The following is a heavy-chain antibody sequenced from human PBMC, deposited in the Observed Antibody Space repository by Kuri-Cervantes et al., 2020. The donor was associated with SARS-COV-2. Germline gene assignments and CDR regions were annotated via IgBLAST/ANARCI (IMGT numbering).Heavy chain of an antibody. V-gene: IGHV1-46*03. CDR1: GYTFTSYY. Sequence: ASVKVSCKASGYTFTSYYMHWLRQAPAQGLEWMGIINPSGGSTSYAQKFQGRFTMTRDTSTITVYMELSSLRSEDTAVYYCARDPTVTTSTYDYYYYMDVWGKGTTVTVSS. D-gene: IGHD4-11*01. CDR3: ARDPTVTTSTYDYYYYMDV. CDR2: INPSGGST. J-gene: IGHJ6*03.